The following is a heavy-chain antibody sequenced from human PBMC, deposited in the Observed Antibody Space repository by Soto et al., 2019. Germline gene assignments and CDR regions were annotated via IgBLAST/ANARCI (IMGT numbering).Heavy chain of an antibody. CDR1: GYTFTSYG. D-gene: IGHD4-17*01. V-gene: IGHV1-18*01. CDR2: ISAYNGNT. J-gene: IGHJ4*02. CDR3: ARDGYGDYLVPRGYFDY. Sequence: QVQLVQSGAEVKKPGASVKVSCKASGYTFTSYGISWVRQAPGQGLEWMGWISAYNGNTNYAQKLQGRVTMTTDTSTSTAYMELRSLRSNDTAVYYCARDGYGDYLVPRGYFDYWGQGTLVTVSS.